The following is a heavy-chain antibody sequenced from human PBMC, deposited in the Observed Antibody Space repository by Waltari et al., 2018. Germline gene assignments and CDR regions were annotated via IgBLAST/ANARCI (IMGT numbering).Heavy chain of an antibody. CDR3: AKSATVTAGGGDAFDI. V-gene: IGHV3-30*18. J-gene: IGHJ3*02. CDR1: GVTFRSYG. D-gene: IGHD2-21*02. CDR2: ISYDGSNK. Sequence: QVQLVESGGGVVQPGRSLRLSCAASGVTFRSYGLPWVRQAPGTGLEWVAVISYDGSNKYYADSVKGRFTISRDNSKNTLYLQMNSLRAEDTAVYYCAKSATVTAGGGDAFDIWGQGTMVTVSS.